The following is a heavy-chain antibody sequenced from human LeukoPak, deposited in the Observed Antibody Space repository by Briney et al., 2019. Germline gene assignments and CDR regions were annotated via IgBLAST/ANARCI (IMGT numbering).Heavy chain of an antibody. CDR2: INSDGSST. CDR3: ARTLYSGSYLGY. J-gene: IGHJ4*02. V-gene: IGHV3-74*01. D-gene: IGHD1-26*01. CDR1: GFTFSSYW. Sequence: GGSLRLSCAASGFTFSSYWMHWVRQAPGKGLVWVSRINSDGSSTNYADSVKGRFTISRDNAKNTLYLQMNSLRAEDTAVYYCARTLYSGSYLGYWGQGTLVTVSS.